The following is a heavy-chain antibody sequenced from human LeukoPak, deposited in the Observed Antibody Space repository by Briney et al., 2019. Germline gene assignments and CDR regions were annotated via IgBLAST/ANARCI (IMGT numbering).Heavy chain of an antibody. CDR1: GFTFSSYA. CDR2: ISGSGGST. Sequence: GGSLRLSCAASGFTFSSYAMSWVRQAPGKGLEWVSAISGSGGSTYYADSVKGRFTISRDNSKNTLYLQMNSLRAEDTAVYYCARFSSSWSGGYWGQGTLVTVSS. D-gene: IGHD6-13*01. J-gene: IGHJ4*02. CDR3: ARFSSSWSGGY. V-gene: IGHV3-23*01.